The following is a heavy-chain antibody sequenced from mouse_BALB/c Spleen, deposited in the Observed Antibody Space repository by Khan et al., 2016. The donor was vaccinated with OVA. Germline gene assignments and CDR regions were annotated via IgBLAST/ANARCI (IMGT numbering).Heavy chain of an antibody. CDR1: GYSFTSYY. CDR3: TRAGYGSFAY. V-gene: IGHV1S81*02. Sequence: VQLQQSGAELVKPGASVRLSCKASGYSFTSYYLYWVKQRPGQGLEWIADINPSSGGTNFNEKFKGKATLTVDKSSSTAYIQLNSLTSEDSAFYYCTRAGYGSFAYWGQGTLVTVSA. J-gene: IGHJ3*01. CDR2: INPSSGGT. D-gene: IGHD2-2*01.